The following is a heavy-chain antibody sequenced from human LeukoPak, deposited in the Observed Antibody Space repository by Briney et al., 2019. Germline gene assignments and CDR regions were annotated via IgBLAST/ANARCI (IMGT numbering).Heavy chain of an antibody. CDR2: FDPEDGET. CDR3: ATDGGRDGYNSAFDY. V-gene: IGHV1-24*01. D-gene: IGHD5-12*01. Sequence: ASVKASCKVSGYTLTELSMHWVRQAPGKGLEWMGGFDPEDGETIYAQKFQGRVTMTEDTSTDTAYMELSSLRSEDTAVYYCATDGGRDGYNSAFDYWGQGTLVTVSS. CDR1: GYTLTELS. J-gene: IGHJ4*02.